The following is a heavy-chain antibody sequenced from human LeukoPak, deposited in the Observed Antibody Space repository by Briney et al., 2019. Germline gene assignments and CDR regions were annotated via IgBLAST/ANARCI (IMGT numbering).Heavy chain of an antibody. J-gene: IGHJ6*03. CDR2: ISNSDYNT. CDR1: GFTFSSYA. CDR3: ASGYYYYYMDV. V-gene: IGHV3-23*01. Sequence: GGSLRLSCAASGFTFSSYAMSWVRQAPGKGLEWVSTISNSDYNTYYTDSVKGRFTISRDNSKNTLYLQMNSLRAEDTAVYYCASGYYYYYMDVWGKGTTVTVSS.